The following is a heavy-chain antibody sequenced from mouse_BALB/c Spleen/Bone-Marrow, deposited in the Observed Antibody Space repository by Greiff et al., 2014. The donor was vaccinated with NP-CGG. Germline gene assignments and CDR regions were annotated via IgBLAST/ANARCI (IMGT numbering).Heavy chain of an antibody. J-gene: IGHJ3*01. CDR1: GFNIKDTY. Sequence: VQLQQPGAELVKPGASVKLSCTASGFNIKDTYMHWVKQRPEQGLEWIGRIDPANGNTKYDPKFQGKATMTADTSSNTAYLQLSSLTSEDTAVYYCAPYYYGSSQFAYWGQGTLVTVSA. D-gene: IGHD1-1*01. CDR2: IDPANGNT. V-gene: IGHV14-3*02. CDR3: APYYYGSSQFAY.